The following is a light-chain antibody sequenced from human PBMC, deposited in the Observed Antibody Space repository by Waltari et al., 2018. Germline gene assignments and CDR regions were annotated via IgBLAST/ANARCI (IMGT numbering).Light chain of an antibody. CDR2: DAS. CDR1: QSVETR. Sequence: EIVMTQSPVTLSVSPGERVTLSCRASQSVETRLAWYQQRPGQAPRLLIYDASIRTTDVPARFSARGSGTDFSLTISSLRSEDSAVYFCQHYSGWPYAFGQGTKLQSK. CDR3: QHYSGWPYA. V-gene: IGKV3-15*01. J-gene: IGKJ2*01.